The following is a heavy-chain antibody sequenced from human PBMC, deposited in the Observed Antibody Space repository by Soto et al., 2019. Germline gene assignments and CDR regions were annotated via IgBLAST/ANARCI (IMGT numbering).Heavy chain of an antibody. Sequence: ASVKVSCKASGYTFIGYYIHWVRQAPGEGLEWMGWINPNSGGTNYVQKFQDRVTMIRDTSINTAYMELSRLRSDDTALYYCARVNGSSYEQTFDYWGQGTLVTVS. CDR3: ARVNGSSYEQTFDY. V-gene: IGHV1-2*02. D-gene: IGHD5-12*01. CDR1: GYTFIGYY. J-gene: IGHJ4*02. CDR2: INPNSGGT.